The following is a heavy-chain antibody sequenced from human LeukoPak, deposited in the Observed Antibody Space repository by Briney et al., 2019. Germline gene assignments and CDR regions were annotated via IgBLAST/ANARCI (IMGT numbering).Heavy chain of an antibody. CDR2: IYPGDSDT. V-gene: IGHV5-51*01. Sequence: GESLKISCKGSGCSFTSYWIGWVRQMPGKGLEWMGIIYPGDSDTTYSPSFQGQVTISADKSISTAYLQWSSLKASDTAMYYCARAPLMDVVVSAGPFDYWGQGTLVTVSS. CDR3: ARAPLMDVVVSAGPFDY. J-gene: IGHJ4*02. CDR1: GCSFTSYW. D-gene: IGHD2-2*01.